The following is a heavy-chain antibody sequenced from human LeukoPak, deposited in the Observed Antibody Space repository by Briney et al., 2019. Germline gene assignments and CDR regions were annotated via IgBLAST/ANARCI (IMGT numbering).Heavy chain of an antibody. J-gene: IGHJ4*02. CDR2: IIPIFGTA. D-gene: IGHD3-10*01. V-gene: IGHV1-69*13. CDR3: TRASNMVRGVFDY. Sequence: SVKVSCKASGGTFSSYAISWVRQAPGQGLEWMGGIIPIFGTANYAQKFQGRVTITADESTSTAYMELSSLRSEDTAVYYCTRASNMVRGVFDYWGQGTLVTVSS. CDR1: GGTFSSYA.